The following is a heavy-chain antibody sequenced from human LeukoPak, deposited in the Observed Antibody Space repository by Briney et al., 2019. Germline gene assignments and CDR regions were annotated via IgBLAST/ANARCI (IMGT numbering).Heavy chain of an antibody. D-gene: IGHD3-10*01. CDR1: IFTLSIYA. V-gene: IGHV3-64D*06. CDR2: ISSKGGST. Sequence: GGTLRLSCSASIFTLSIYAMHCGRDAPGKGLEYVSAISSKGGSTYYAESVKGRFTISRDNSKNTLYLQMSSLRAEDTAVYYCVKDAITMARGVIFDAFYIWGQGTTVTVSS. J-gene: IGHJ3*02. CDR3: VKDAITMARGVIFDAFYI.